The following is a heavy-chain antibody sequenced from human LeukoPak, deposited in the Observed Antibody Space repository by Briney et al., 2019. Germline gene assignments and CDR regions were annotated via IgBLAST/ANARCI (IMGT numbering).Heavy chain of an antibody. CDR1: GYTFTTYA. J-gene: IGHJ4*02. V-gene: IGHV1-18*01. Sequence: ASVKVSCKASGYTFTTYAMNWVRQAPGQGLEWMGWISAYNGNTNYAQKLQGRVTMTTDTSTSTAYMELRSLRSDDTAVYYCAREPYDSSGYYLEGVDYWGQGTLVTVSS. CDR2: ISAYNGNT. CDR3: AREPYDSSGYYLEGVDY. D-gene: IGHD3-22*01.